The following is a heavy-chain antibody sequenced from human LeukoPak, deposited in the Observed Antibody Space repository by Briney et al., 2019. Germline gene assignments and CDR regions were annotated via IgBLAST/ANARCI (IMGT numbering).Heavy chain of an antibody. CDR1: GFTFSSYA. D-gene: IGHD3-9*01. CDR2: ISYDGSNK. V-gene: IGHV3-30-3*01. J-gene: IGHJ4*02. Sequence: GGSLRLSCAASGFTFSSYAMHWVRQAPGKGLEWVAVISYDGSNKYYADSVKGRFTISRDNSKNTLYLQMNSLRAEDTAVYYCAKHNTGSLRYFDWFLDYWGQGTLVTVSS. CDR3: AKHNTGSLRYFDWFLDY.